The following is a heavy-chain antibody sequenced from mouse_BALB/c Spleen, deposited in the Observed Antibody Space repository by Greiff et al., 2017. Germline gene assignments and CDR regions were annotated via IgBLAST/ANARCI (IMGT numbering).Heavy chain of an antibody. CDR1: GYTFTSYY. Sequence: VQLQQSEAELVKPGASVKLSCKASGYTFTSYYMYWVKQRPGQGLEWIGEINPSNGGTNFNEKFKSKATLTVDKSSSTAYMQLSSLTSEDSAVYYCTRSSYWGQGTTLTVSS. CDR3: TRSSY. V-gene: IGHV1S81*02. J-gene: IGHJ2*01. CDR2: INPSNGGT.